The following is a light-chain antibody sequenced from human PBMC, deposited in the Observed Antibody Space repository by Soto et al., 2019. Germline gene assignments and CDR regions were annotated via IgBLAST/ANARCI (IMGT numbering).Light chain of an antibody. CDR1: QSVSSY. J-gene: IGKJ2*01. Sequence: EIVLTQSPATLSLSPGERATHSCRASQSVSSYLAWYQQKPGQAPRLLIYDTSNRAPGIPARFRGSGSETDFTLTISSLEPEDFAVYYCQQRSNWPPYTFGQGTKVHIK. CDR3: QQRSNWPPYT. V-gene: IGKV3-11*01. CDR2: DTS.